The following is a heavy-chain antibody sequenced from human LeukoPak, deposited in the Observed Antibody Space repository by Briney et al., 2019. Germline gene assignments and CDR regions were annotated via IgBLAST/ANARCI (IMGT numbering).Heavy chain of an antibody. J-gene: IGHJ1*01. D-gene: IGHD6-19*01. CDR3: ARDRYSSK. CDR1: GIPFSNLL. Sequence: GSLRLSFLTPGIPFSNLLMTWGRQAPGDGLEWVANIKEDGSEKYYVDSVKGRFSISRDNAKNSLFLQMNSPRAEDTAVYYCARDRYSSKWGQGTLVTVSS. V-gene: IGHV3-7*01. CDR2: IKEDGSEK.